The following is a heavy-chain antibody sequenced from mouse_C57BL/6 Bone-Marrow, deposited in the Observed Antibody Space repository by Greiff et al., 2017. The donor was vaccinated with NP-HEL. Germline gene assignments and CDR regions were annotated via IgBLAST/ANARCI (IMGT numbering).Heavy chain of an antibody. J-gene: IGHJ1*03. CDR1: GYTFTSYW. V-gene: IGHV1-69*01. CDR3: ARERACFDV. CDR2: IDPSDSYT. Sequence: QVQLQQPGAELVMPGASVKLSCKASGYTFTSYWMHWVKQRPGQGLEWIGEIDPSDSYTNYNQKFKGKSTLTVDTSSSTAYMQLSSLTSEDSAVYYCARERACFDVGGTGTAVTVTA. D-gene: IGHD3-3*01.